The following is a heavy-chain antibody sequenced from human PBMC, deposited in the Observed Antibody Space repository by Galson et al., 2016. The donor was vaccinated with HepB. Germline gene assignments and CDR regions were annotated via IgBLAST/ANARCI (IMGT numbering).Heavy chain of an antibody. CDR2: INPGNGNT. CDR3: ARDRYSSGYYGMDV. Sequence: SVKVSCKASGYTLTRYVMHWVRQAPGQRLEWMGWINPGNGNTKDSQKFQGRVTITRDTSASTVSMELSSLRSEDTAVYYCARDRYSSGYYGMDVWGQGTTVTVSS. J-gene: IGHJ6*02. D-gene: IGHD3-22*01. V-gene: IGHV1-3*01. CDR1: GYTLTRYV.